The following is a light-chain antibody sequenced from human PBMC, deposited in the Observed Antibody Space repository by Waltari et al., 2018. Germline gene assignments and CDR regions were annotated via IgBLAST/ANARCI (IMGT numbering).Light chain of an antibody. V-gene: IGKV2-28*01. CDR2: LGS. Sequence: IVMTQSPLSLPVTPGEPASISCRPSQSLLHSNGYNYLDWYLQKPGQSPQLLIYLGSNRASGVPDRFSGSGSGTDFTLKISRVEAEDVGVYYCMQALQTWTFGQGTKVEIK. J-gene: IGKJ1*01. CDR1: QSLLHSNGYNY. CDR3: MQALQTWT.